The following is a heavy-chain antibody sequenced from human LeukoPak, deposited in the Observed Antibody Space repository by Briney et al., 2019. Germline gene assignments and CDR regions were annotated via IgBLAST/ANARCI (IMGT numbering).Heavy chain of an antibody. Sequence: GGSLRLSCAASGFTFSSYGMSWVRQAPGKGLEWVSAISGSGGSTYYADSVKGRFTISRDNSKNTLYLQMNSLRAEDTAVYYCARGLRYFDWLPDYWGQGTLVTVSS. V-gene: IGHV3-23*01. CDR3: ARGLRYFDWLPDY. J-gene: IGHJ4*02. CDR1: GFTFSSYG. CDR2: ISGSGGST. D-gene: IGHD3-9*01.